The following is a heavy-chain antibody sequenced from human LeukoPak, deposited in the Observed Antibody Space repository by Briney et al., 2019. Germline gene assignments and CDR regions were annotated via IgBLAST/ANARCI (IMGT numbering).Heavy chain of an antibody. CDR3: AKVFQDIVVVPAAYQGDYFDY. CDR1: GFTFSSYG. CDR2: IRYDGSNK. Sequence: GGSLRLSCAASGFTFSSYGMHWVRQAPGKGLEWVAFIRYDGSNKYYADSVKGRFTISRDNSKNTLYLQMNSLRAEDTAVYYCAKVFQDIVVVPAAYQGDYFDYWGQGTLVTVSS. J-gene: IGHJ4*02. D-gene: IGHD2-2*01. V-gene: IGHV3-30*02.